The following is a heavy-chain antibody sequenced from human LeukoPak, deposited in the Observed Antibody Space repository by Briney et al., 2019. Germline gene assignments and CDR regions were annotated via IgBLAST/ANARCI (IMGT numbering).Heavy chain of an antibody. J-gene: IGHJ6*04. V-gene: IGHV1-18*04. CDR3: ASGMVRRNYYYYGMDV. CDR1: GYTFTSYG. Sequence: ASVTVSCKASGYTFTSYGISWVRQAPGPGHEWMGWTSTYNSNRTYAQELQGRVTMTTYTSTSTAYMELRSLRSDDTAVYYCASGMVRRNYYYYGMDVWGKGTTVTVSS. CDR2: TSTYNSNR. D-gene: IGHD3-10*01.